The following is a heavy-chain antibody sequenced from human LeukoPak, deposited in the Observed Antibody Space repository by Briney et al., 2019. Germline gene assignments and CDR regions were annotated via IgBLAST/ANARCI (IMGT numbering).Heavy chain of an antibody. D-gene: IGHD6-19*01. V-gene: IGHV3-23*01. CDR3: AKDQKKGYIAVAGRHFDY. CDR2: ISGSGGST. Sequence: GGSLRLSCAASGFTFSSYAMSWVRQAPGKGLEWVSAISGSGGSTHYADSVKGRFTISRDNSKNTLYLQMNSLRAEDTAVYYCAKDQKKGYIAVAGRHFDYWGQGTLVTVSS. J-gene: IGHJ4*02. CDR1: GFTFSSYA.